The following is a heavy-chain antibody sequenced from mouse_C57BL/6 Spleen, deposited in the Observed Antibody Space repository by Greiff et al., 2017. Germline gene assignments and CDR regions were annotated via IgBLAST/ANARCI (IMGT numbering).Heavy chain of an antibody. Sequence: QVQLQQPGAELVKPGASVKMSCKASGYTFTSYWITWVKQRPGQGLEWIGDIYPGSGSTNYNEKFKSKATLTVDKSSSTAYMQLSSLTSEDSAVYYCALTTAGAYWGQGTLVTVSA. D-gene: IGHD1-2*01. J-gene: IGHJ3*01. V-gene: IGHV1-55*01. CDR3: ALTTAGAY. CDR1: GYTFTSYW. CDR2: IYPGSGST.